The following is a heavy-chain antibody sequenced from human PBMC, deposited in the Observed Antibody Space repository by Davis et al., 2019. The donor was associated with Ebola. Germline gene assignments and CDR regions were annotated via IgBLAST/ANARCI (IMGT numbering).Heavy chain of an antibody. D-gene: IGHD1-7*01. J-gene: IGHJ4*02. Sequence: AASVKVSCKASGYTFTSYYMHWVRQAPGQGLELMGIINPSGGSTSYAQKFQGRVTMTTDTSTSTAYMELRSLRSDDTAVYYCARADWNYPRGGGYWGQGTLVTVSS. CDR1: GYTFTSYY. CDR2: INPSGGST. CDR3: ARADWNYPRGGGY. V-gene: IGHV1-46*01.